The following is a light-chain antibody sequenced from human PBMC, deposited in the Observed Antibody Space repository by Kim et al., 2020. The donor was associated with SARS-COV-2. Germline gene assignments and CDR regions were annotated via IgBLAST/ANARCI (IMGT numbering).Light chain of an antibody. J-gene: IGKJ2*01. CDR2: ASS. CDR3: QQSYTTLYT. CDR1: QNIAPY. V-gene: IGKV1-39*01. Sequence: ASVGDRSNITCRTNQNIAPYLHRYQQIPGKAPNLLFYASSSVESGVPTRFSGSGSVTDFTLTIASLQPEDFATYYCQQSYTTLYTFGQGTKLEI.